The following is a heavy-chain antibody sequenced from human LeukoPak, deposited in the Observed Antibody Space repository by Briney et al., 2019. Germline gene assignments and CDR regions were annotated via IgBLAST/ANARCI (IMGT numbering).Heavy chain of an antibody. Sequence: VASVKVSCKASGYTFTSYDINWVRQAPGQGLEWMGGIIPFFGSANYAQKFRGRLTITTDESTFTSYMELSSLRYEDTAVYYCARGRDQTNTGYCDHWGQGTLVTVSS. D-gene: IGHD2-15*01. CDR3: ARGRDQTNTGYCDH. J-gene: IGHJ4*02. CDR1: GYTFTSYD. CDR2: IIPFFGSA. V-gene: IGHV1-69*05.